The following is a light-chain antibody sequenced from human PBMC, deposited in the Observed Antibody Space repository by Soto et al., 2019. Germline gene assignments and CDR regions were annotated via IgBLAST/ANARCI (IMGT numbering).Light chain of an antibody. CDR2: GSS. J-gene: IGKJ4*01. V-gene: IGKV3-20*01. Sequence: EIVLTQSPGTLSLSPGEGATLSCRASQSVSNNFVAWYQQRPGKAPRLLIYGSSSRASGIPDMFSGSGSGTDFTLPISRLEPEDFAVYYCQQYCCSLLSFGGGTKVEIK. CDR1: QSVSNNF. CDR3: QQYCCSLLS.